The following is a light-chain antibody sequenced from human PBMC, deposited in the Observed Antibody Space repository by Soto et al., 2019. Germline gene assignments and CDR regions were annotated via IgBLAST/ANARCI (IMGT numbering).Light chain of an antibody. J-gene: IGLJ2*01. Sequence: QSVLTQPPSVSGAPGQRVTISCTGSSSNIGAGYDVHWYQQLPGTAPRLLIYGNNNRPSGVPDQFSGSKSGTSASLAITGLQAEDEADYYCQSYDNSLSGSRVFGGGTQLTVL. V-gene: IGLV1-40*01. CDR3: QSYDNSLSGSRV. CDR1: SSNIGAGYD. CDR2: GNN.